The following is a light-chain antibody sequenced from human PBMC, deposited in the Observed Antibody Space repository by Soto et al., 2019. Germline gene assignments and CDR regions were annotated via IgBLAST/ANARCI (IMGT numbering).Light chain of an antibody. Sequence: EFVLTQSPATLSVSPGGRATLSCRASQSISDTLAWYQQKPGQAPRLLIHGASTRAPGFPARFSGSGSGTEFTLTITSLQSEDFAVYYCQQYNEWPITFGQGTRLEIK. V-gene: IGKV3-15*01. CDR3: QQYNEWPIT. CDR2: GAS. J-gene: IGKJ5*01. CDR1: QSISDT.